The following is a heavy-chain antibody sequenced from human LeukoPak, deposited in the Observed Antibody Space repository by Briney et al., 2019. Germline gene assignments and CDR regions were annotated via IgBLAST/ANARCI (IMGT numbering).Heavy chain of an antibody. V-gene: IGHV1-18*01. D-gene: IGHD1-26*01. CDR1: GYTFTSYG. CDR2: ISAYNSNT. J-gene: IGHJ4*02. Sequence: GASVKVSCKASGYTFTSYGISWVRQAPGQGLEWMGWISAYNSNTNYAQKLQGRVTMTTDTSTSTAYMELSSLRSEDTAVYYCARNSLSGSYYLGFDYWGQGTLVTVSS. CDR3: ARNSLSGSYYLGFDY.